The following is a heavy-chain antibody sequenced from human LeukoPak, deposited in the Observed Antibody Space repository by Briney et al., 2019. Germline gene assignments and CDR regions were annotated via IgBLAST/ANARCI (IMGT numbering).Heavy chain of an antibody. CDR1: GVSISGYY. D-gene: IGHD1/OR15-1a*01. J-gene: IGHJ4*02. CDR2: IFYRDSFSYGGTT. Sequence: SETLSLTCTVSGVSISGYYWIWIRQSPGRGLQYIGSIFYRDSFSYGGTTFYNPSLQSRVTISIDTSKNALSLRLSSVTAADTAVYYCARQISGNKDYWGQGTLVTVSS. V-gene: IGHV4-59*05. CDR3: ARQISGNKDY.